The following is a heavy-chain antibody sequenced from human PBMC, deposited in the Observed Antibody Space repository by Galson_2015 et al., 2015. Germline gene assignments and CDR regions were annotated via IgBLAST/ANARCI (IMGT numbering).Heavy chain of an antibody. CDR2: TYYRSKWYN. J-gene: IGHJ6*02. V-gene: IGHV6-1*01. CDR1: GDSVSSNSAA. Sequence: CAISGDSVSSNSAAWNWIRQSPSRGLEWLGRTYYRSKWYNDYAVSVKSRITINPDTSKNQFSLQLNSVTPEDTAVYYCARGSGWFGEYDYYYGMDVWGQGTTVTVSS. CDR3: ARGSGWFGEYDYYYGMDV. D-gene: IGHD3-10*01.